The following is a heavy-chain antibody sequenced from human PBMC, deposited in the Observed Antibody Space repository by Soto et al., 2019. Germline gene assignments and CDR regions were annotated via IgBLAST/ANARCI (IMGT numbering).Heavy chain of an antibody. CDR2: IYPGDSDT. Sequence: PGESLKISCKGSGYSFTSYWIGWVRQMPGKGLEWMGIIYPGDSDTRYSPSFQGQVTISADKSISTAYLQWSSLKASDTAMYYCARPVYSSSSVGAFDIWGQRTMVTVSS. V-gene: IGHV5-51*01. D-gene: IGHD6-6*01. J-gene: IGHJ3*02. CDR1: GYSFTSYW. CDR3: ARPVYSSSSVGAFDI.